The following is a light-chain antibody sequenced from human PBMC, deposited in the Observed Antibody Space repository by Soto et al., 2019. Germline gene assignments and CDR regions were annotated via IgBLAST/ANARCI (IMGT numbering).Light chain of an antibody. CDR1: QSVGSS. CDR2: DSS. CDR3: QQRSLLFT. Sequence: EIVLTQSPATLSLSPGERATLSCRTRQSVGSSLAWYQQKPGQPPRLLIYDSSNRATGIPGRFSGSGSGTDFTLTISSLEPADFAVYFCQQRSLLFTFGGGTKV. V-gene: IGKV3-11*01. J-gene: IGKJ4*01.